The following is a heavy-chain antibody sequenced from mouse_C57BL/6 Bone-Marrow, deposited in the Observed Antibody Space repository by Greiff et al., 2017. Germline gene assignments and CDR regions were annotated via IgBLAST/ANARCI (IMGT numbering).Heavy chain of an antibody. V-gene: IGHV14-4*01. CDR2: IDPENGDT. CDR3: TTGGTTVVAKAY. Sequence: DVKLQESGAELVRPGASVKLSCTASGFNIKDAYMHWVKQRPEQGLEWIGWIDPENGDTEYASKFQGKATITADTSSNTAYLQHSSLTSEDTAVYYCTTGGTTVVAKAYWGQGTLVTVSA. D-gene: IGHD1-1*01. CDR1: GFNIKDAY. J-gene: IGHJ3*01.